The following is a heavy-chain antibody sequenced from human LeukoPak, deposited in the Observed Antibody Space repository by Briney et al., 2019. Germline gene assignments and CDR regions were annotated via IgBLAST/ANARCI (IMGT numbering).Heavy chain of an antibody. V-gene: IGHV1-2*06. J-gene: IGHJ5*02. D-gene: IGHD3-10*01. Sequence: ASVKVSCKASGYTFTGYYMHWVRQAPGQGLEWMGRINPNSGGTNYAQKFQGRVTMTRDTSISTAYMELSRLRSDDTAVYYCARDRYYYGSGSYYNRGSWFDPWGQGTLVTVSS. CDR3: ARDRYYYGSGSYYNRGSWFDP. CDR2: INPNSGGT. CDR1: GYTFTGYY.